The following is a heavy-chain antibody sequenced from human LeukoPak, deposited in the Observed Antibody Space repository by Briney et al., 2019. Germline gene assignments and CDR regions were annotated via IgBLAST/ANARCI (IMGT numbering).Heavy chain of an antibody. V-gene: IGHV4-34*01. CDR2: INHRGDT. CDR3: ARGPTISETGYFDY. Sequence: PLETLSLTCAVYGVSFSAYYWSWLRQSPGKGLEWIAEINHRGDTNYNPSVKSRVSISVDTSKNQFSLKVTSLTAADTAVYYCARGPTISETGYFDYWGQGTLVTVSS. CDR1: GVSFSAYY. D-gene: IGHD1-1*01. J-gene: IGHJ4*03.